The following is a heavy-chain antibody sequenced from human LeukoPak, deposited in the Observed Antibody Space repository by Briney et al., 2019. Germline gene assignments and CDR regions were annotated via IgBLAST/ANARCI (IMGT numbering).Heavy chain of an antibody. Sequence: ASVKVSCKASGGTFSSYAISWVRQAPGQGLEWMGGIVPIFGTANYAQKFQGRVTITADESTSTAYMELSSLRSEDTAVYYCARDIYYDSSGYYRHWGQGTLVTVSS. CDR3: ARDIYYDSSGYYRH. J-gene: IGHJ4*02. CDR1: GGTFSSYA. V-gene: IGHV1-69*13. D-gene: IGHD3-22*01. CDR2: IVPIFGTA.